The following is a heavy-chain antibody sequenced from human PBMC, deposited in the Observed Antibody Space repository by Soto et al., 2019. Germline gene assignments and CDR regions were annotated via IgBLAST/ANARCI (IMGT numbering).Heavy chain of an antibody. CDR2: IYWDDDK. CDR3: AHRPSSFSDPQMSSYYYDSSGLYNWFDP. Sequence: SGPTLVNPTQTLTLTCTFSGFSLSTSGVGVGWIRQPPGKALEWLALIYWDDDKRYSPSLKSRLTITKDTSKNQVVLTMTNMDPVDTATYYCAHRPSSFSDPQMSSYYYDSSGLYNWFDPWGQGTLVTVSS. D-gene: IGHD3-22*01. CDR1: GFSLSTSGVG. V-gene: IGHV2-5*02. J-gene: IGHJ5*02.